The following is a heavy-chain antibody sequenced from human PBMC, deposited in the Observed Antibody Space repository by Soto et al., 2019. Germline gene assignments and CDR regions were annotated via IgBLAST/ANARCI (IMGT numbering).Heavy chain of an antibody. Sequence: QLQLQESGPGLVKPSETLSLTCTVSGGSISSSSYYWGWIRQPPGKGLEWIGSIYYSGSTYYNPSLKSRVTISVDTSKNQFSLKLSSVTAADTAVYYCARRRVGQMSIAAGFDYWGQGTLVTVSS. CDR3: ARRRVGQMSIAAGFDY. CDR2: IYYSGST. CDR1: GGSISSSSYY. D-gene: IGHD6-13*01. J-gene: IGHJ4*02. V-gene: IGHV4-39*01.